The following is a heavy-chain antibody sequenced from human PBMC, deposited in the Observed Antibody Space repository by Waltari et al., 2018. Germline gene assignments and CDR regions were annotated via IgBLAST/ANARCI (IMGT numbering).Heavy chain of an antibody. Sequence: QVQLVQSGAEVKKPGASVKVSCKSSGGTFSSYAISWVRQAPAQGLEWMGGIIPILGIGHYSQKFQGRVTITADESTSTAYMELSSLRSEDTAVYYCARGGIAAAGAFDYWGQGTLVTVSS. D-gene: IGHD6-13*01. CDR3: ARGGIAAAGAFDY. V-gene: IGHV1-69*04. CDR2: IIPILGIG. CDR1: GGTFSSYA. J-gene: IGHJ4*02.